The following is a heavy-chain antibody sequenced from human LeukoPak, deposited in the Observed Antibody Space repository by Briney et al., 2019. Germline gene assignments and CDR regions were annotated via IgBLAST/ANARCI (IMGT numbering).Heavy chain of an antibody. CDR2: ISSSSSYT. D-gene: IGHD6-13*01. Sequence: PGGSLRLSCAASGFTFSDYYMSWIRQAPGKGLEWLSYISSSSSYTNYADSVKGRFIISRDNAKNSLYLQMNSLRAEDTAVYYCASVGSIVAAGTLDYWGQGTLVTVSS. CDR3: ASVGSIVAAGTLDY. V-gene: IGHV3-11*03. J-gene: IGHJ4*02. CDR1: GFTFSDYY.